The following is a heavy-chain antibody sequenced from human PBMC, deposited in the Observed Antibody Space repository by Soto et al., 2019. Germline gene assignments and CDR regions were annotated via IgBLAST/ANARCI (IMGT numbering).Heavy chain of an antibody. J-gene: IGHJ3*02. D-gene: IGHD4-17*01. CDR3: ARGGGGDSGNAFDI. V-gene: IGHV1-3*01. Sequence: ASVKVSCKASGYTFTSYAMHWVRQAPGQRLEWMGWINAGNGNTKYSQKFQGRVTITRYTSTSTAYMELSSLGSDDTAVYYWARGGGGDSGNAFDIWGQGTMVTVS. CDR1: GYTFTSYA. CDR2: INAGNGNT.